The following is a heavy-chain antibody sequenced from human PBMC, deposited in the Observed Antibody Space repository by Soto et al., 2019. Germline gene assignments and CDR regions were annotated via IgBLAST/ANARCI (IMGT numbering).Heavy chain of an antibody. CDR1: GFTFSSYA. D-gene: IGHD6-19*01. J-gene: IGHJ4*02. V-gene: IGHV3-23*01. Sequence: EVQLLESGGGLVQPGGSLRLSCAASGFTFSSYAMSWVRQAPGKGLEWVSAISGSGISTYYADSVKGRFTISRDNSKNTLYLQMNSLRADDTAVYYCAKELQYSSGWSLVDYWGQGTLVTVSS. CDR3: AKELQYSSGWSLVDY. CDR2: ISGSGIST.